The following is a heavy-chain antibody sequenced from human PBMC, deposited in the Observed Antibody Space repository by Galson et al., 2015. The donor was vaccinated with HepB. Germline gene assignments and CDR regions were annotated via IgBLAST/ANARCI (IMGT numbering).Heavy chain of an antibody. CDR2: IYHSGST. V-gene: IGHV4-30-2*01. CDR3: ARMGNYYDQGDAFDI. CDR1: GGSINSAGYS. J-gene: IGHJ3*02. Sequence: TLSLTCAVSGGSINSAGYSWSWIRQPPGKGLEWIGYIYHSGSTYYNPSLKSRVTISGDRSKNQFSLKLTSVTAADTAVYYCARMGNYYDQGDAFDIWGQGTMVTVSS. D-gene: IGHD3-22*01.